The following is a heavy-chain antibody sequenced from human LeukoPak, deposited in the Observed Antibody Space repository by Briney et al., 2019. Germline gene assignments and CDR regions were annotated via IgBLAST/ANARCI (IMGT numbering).Heavy chain of an antibody. CDR2: ISYDGSNK. Sequence: GGSLRLSCAASGFTFSSYGMHWVRQAPGKGLEWVAVISYDGSNKYYADSVKGRFTISRDNSKNTLYLQMNSLRAEDTAVYYCAKDVRGDRNWFDPWGQGTLVTVSS. J-gene: IGHJ5*02. D-gene: IGHD3-10*02. V-gene: IGHV3-30*18. CDR1: GFTFSSYG. CDR3: AKDVRGDRNWFDP.